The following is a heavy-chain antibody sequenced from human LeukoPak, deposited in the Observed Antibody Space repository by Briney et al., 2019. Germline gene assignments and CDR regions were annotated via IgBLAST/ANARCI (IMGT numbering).Heavy chain of an antibody. J-gene: IGHJ5*02. Sequence: PGGSLRLSCAASGFTFSSYSMNWVRQAPGKGLEWVSSISSSSYIYYADSVEGRFTISRDNAKSSLYLQMNSLRAEDTAVYYCARGTINWFDPWGQGTLVTVSS. CDR2: ISSSSYI. CDR1: GFTFSSYS. D-gene: IGHD3-3*01. V-gene: IGHV3-21*01. CDR3: ARGTINWFDP.